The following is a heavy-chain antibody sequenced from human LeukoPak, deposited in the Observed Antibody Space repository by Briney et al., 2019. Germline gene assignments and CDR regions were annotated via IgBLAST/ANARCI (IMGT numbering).Heavy chain of an antibody. V-gene: IGHV3-21*01. D-gene: IGHD3-9*01. Sequence: GGSLRLSCAASGFTFSHYSMNWVRQTPGKGLEGVSSISSSSDYIVYADSVKGRFTISRDNAKNSLYLQMNSLRAEDTAVYYCARGGYDISTGRYTTFDFWGQGTLVTVSS. J-gene: IGHJ4*02. CDR1: GFTFSHYS. CDR3: ARGGYDISTGRYTTFDF. CDR2: ISSSSDYI.